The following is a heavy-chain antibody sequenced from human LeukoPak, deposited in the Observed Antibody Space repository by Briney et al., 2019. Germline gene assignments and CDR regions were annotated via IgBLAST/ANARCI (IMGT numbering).Heavy chain of an antibody. CDR2: ISSSSSTI. CDR1: GFTFSSYG. V-gene: IGHV3-48*01. J-gene: IGHJ4*02. Sequence: GGSLRLSCAASGFTFSSYGINWVRQAPGKGLEWVSYISSSSSTIYYADSVKGRFTISRDNAKNSLYLQMNSLRVADTAVYYCARGARYFDYWGQGTLVTVSS. CDR3: ARGARYFDY.